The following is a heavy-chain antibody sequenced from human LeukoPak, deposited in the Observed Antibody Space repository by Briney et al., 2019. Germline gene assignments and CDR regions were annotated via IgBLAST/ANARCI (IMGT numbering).Heavy chain of an antibody. J-gene: IGHJ6*03. D-gene: IGHD2-21*01. Sequence: SETLSLTCAVYGGSFSGYYWSWIRQPPGKGLEWIGEINHSGSTNYNPSLKSRVTISVDTSKSQFSLKLSSVTAADTAVYYCAGDSISYYYMDVWGKGTTVTISS. CDR2: INHSGST. V-gene: IGHV4-34*01. CDR3: AGDSISYYYMDV. CDR1: GGSFSGYY.